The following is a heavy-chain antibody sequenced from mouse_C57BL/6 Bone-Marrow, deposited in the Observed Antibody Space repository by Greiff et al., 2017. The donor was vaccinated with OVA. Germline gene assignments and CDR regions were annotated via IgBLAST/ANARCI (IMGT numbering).Heavy chain of an antibody. J-gene: IGHJ2*01. V-gene: IGHV5-9*01. CDR2: ISGGGGNT. Sequence: EVKVVESGGGLVKPGGSLKLSCAASGFTFSSYTMSWVRQTPEKRLEWVATISGGGGNTYYPDSVKGRFTISRDNAKNTLYLQMSSLRSEDTALYYGARKAQATGYYFDYWGQGTTRTVSS. CDR1: GFTFSSYT. CDR3: ARKAQATGYYFDY. D-gene: IGHD3-2*02.